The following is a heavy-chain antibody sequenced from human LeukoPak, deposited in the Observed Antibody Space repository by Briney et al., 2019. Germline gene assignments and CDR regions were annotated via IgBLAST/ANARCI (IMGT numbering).Heavy chain of an antibody. CDR3: AREGTTMVRGGGAFDI. CDR2: INPNSGGT. D-gene: IGHD3-10*01. V-gene: IGHV1-2*02. CDR1: GYTFTGYY. J-gene: IGHJ3*02. Sequence: GASVKVSCKASGYTFTGYYMHWVRQAPGQGLEWMGWINPNSGGTNYAQKFQGRVTMTRDTPISTAYMELSRLRSDDTAVYYCAREGTTMVRGGGAFDIWGQGTMVTVSS.